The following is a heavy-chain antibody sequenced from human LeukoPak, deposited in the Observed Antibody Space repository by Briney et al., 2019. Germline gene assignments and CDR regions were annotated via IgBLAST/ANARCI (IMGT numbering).Heavy chain of an antibody. D-gene: IGHD4-17*01. CDR2: IIPIFGTA. CDR1: GGTFSSYA. V-gene: IGHV1-69*13. J-gene: IGHJ4*02. CDR3: ARAREGMTTIDY. Sequence: SVKVSCKASGGTFSSYAISWVRQSPGQGLEWMGGIIPIFGTANYAQKFQGRVTITADESTSTAYMELSSLRSEDTAVYYCARAREGMTTIDYWGQGTLVTVSS.